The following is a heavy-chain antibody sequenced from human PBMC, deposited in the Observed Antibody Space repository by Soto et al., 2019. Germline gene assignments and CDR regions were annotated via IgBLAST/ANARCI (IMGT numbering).Heavy chain of an antibody. CDR1: GYTFTSHG. CDR2: ISAYNGNT. V-gene: IGHV1-18*01. CDR3: ARDSTVATTEVIIDY. D-gene: IGHD5-12*01. Sequence: GASVKVSCKASGYTFTSHGISWVRQAPGQGLEWMGWISAYNGNTNYAQKLQGRVTMTTDTSTSTAYMELRSLRSDDTAVYYCARDSTVATTEVIIDYWGQGTLVTVSS. J-gene: IGHJ4*02.